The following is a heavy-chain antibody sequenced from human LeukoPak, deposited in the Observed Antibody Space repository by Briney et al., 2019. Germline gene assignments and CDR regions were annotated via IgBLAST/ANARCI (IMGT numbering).Heavy chain of an antibody. CDR2: VNPSGGST. Sequence: ASVKVSCKASGYTFSNYYMHWVRQAPGQGLGWMGIVNPSGGSTTYAQKFQGRVTMARDTSTSTVYMELSSLRSEDTAVYYCARGAGSGWYGNDYWGQGTLVTVSS. D-gene: IGHD6-19*01. CDR3: ARGAGSGWYGNDY. J-gene: IGHJ4*02. V-gene: IGHV1-46*01. CDR1: GYTFSNYY.